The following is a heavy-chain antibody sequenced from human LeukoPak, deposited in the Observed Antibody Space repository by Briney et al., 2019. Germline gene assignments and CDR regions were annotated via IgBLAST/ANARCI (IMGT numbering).Heavy chain of an antibody. Sequence: GESLKISCKGSGYTFTGYYMHWVRQAPGQGLEWMGRINPNSGGTNYAQKFQGRVTMTRDTSISTAYMELSRLRSDDTAVYYCARGEYYYDSSGYSFDYWGQGTLVTVSS. V-gene: IGHV1-2*06. CDR3: ARGEYYYDSSGYSFDY. D-gene: IGHD3-22*01. CDR2: INPNSGGT. J-gene: IGHJ4*02. CDR1: GYTFTGYY.